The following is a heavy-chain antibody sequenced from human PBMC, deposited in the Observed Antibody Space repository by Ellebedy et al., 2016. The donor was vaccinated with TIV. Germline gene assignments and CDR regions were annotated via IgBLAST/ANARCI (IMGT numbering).Heavy chain of an antibody. V-gene: IGHV3-11*01. J-gene: IGHJ6*02. CDR2: ISSSGSTI. CDR3: ARDREEVLLGFGDYYYYGMDV. CDR1: GFTFSDYY. D-gene: IGHD3-10*01. Sequence: GESLKISCAASGFTFSDYYMSWIRQAPGKGLEWVSYISSSGSTIQYPYSVKGRFTISRDNAKNSLYLQMNSLRAEDTAVYNCARDREEVLLGFGDYYYYGMDVWGQGTTVTVSS.